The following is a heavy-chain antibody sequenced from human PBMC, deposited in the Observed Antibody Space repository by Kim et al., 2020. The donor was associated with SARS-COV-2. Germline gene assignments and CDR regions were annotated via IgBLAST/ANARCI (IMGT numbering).Heavy chain of an antibody. J-gene: IGHJ4*02. CDR3: AREVVTSILKFDS. Sequence: VLDWAGGSAPSGTTHYNPSLQSRVAISVDPSRKRFSLRLRSVTAADTAVYYWAREVVTSILKFDSWGRGILVTVPS. CDR2: SAPSGTT. D-gene: IGHD2-21*02. V-gene: IGHV4-39*02.